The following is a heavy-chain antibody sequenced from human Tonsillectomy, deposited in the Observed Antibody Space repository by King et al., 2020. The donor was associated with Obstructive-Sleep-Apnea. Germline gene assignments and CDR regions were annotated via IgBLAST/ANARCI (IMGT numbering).Heavy chain of an antibody. Sequence: LQLQESGPGLVKPSETLSLTCTFSGVSISSSSYYWGWIRQPPGKGLEWIGSIYYSGCTYYNPSLKSRVTISVDTSKNQFSLKLSSVTAADTAVYYCARNTHWFDPWGQGTLVTVSS. CDR1: GVSISSSSYY. CDR2: IYYSGCT. J-gene: IGHJ5*02. D-gene: IGHD2-15*01. CDR3: ARNTHWFDP. V-gene: IGHV4-39*07.